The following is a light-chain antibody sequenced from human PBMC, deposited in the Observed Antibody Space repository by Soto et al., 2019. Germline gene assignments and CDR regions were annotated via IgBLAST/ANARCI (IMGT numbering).Light chain of an antibody. V-gene: IGKV3-15*01. CDR1: QSVSSN. J-gene: IGKJ1*01. Sequence: EIVMTQSPATLSVSPGERATLSCRASQSVSSNLAWYQQKPGQAPRLLIYDASTLESGVPTRFSGSGSGTEFTLTISSLHPDDFATYYCQQYNILSTFGRGTKVDIK. CDR2: DAS. CDR3: QQYNILST.